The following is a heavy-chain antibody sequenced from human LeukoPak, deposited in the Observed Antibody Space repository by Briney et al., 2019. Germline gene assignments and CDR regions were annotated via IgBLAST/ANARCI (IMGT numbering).Heavy chain of an antibody. V-gene: IGHV3-7*03. CDR2: IKQDGSQK. Sequence: PGGSLRLSCVASGFTFSNYWMSWVRQAPGKGLEWLANIKQDGSQKYYVDSVKGRFTIPRDNAKNSLYLQMNSLRAEDMALYYCAKEDYSSSLDYWGQGTLVTVSS. D-gene: IGHD6-13*01. CDR3: AKEDYSSSLDY. J-gene: IGHJ4*02. CDR1: GFTFSNYW.